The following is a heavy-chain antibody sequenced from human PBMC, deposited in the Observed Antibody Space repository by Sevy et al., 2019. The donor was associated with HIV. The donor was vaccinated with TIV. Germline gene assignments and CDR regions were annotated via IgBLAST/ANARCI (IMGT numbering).Heavy chain of an antibody. Sequence: GGSLRLSCAASGFTFSNAWMGWVRQAPGKGLEWVGRIKSKTDGGTTDYAAPVKGRFTISRDDSKNTLYLQMNSLKTEDTAVYCCTTGRITGTKTGNWFDPWGQGTLVTVSS. J-gene: IGHJ5*02. CDR3: TTGRITGTKTGNWFDP. V-gene: IGHV3-15*01. D-gene: IGHD1-20*01. CDR2: IKSKTDGGTT. CDR1: GFTFSNAW.